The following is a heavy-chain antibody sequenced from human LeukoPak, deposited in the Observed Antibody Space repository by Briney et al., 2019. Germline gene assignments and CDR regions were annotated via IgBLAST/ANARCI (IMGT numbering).Heavy chain of an antibody. D-gene: IGHD3-9*01. CDR2: INHSGGT. CDR1: GGSFSGYY. CDR3: ARSSPIWELRYFDWLSHADFDY. Sequence: SETLSLTCAVYGGSFSGYYWSWIRQPPGKGLEWIREINHSGGTNYNPSLKSRVTISVDTSKNQFSLKLSSVTAADTAVYYCARSSPIWELRYFDWLSHADFDYWGQGTLVTVSS. J-gene: IGHJ4*02. V-gene: IGHV4-34*01.